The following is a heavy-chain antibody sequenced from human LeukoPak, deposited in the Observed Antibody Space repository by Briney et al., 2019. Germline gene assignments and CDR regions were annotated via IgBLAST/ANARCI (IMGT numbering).Heavy chain of an antibody. CDR1: GFTFSSYS. J-gene: IGHJ4*02. Sequence: GGSLRLSCAASGFTFSSYSMNWVRQAPGKGLEWVSSISSSSSYIYYADSVKGRFTISRDNAKNSLYLQMNSLRAEDTAVYYCAKDHMVRGVTTVFDYWGQGTLVTVSS. V-gene: IGHV3-21*01. CDR2: ISSSSSYI. CDR3: AKDHMVRGVTTVFDY. D-gene: IGHD3-10*01.